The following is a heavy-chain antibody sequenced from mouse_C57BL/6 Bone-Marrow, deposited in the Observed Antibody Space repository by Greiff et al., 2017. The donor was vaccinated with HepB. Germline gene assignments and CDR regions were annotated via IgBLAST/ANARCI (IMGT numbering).Heavy chain of an antibody. CDR3: ANYYGTSWFAY. CDR2: INPYNGGT. Sequence: EVKLVESGPVLVKPGASVKMSCKASGYTFTDYYMNWVKQSHGKSLEWIGVINPYNGGTSYNQKFKGKATLTVDKSSSTAYMELNSLTSEDSAVYYCANYYGTSWFAYWGQGTLVTVSA. D-gene: IGHD1-1*01. CDR1: GYTFTDYY. J-gene: IGHJ3*01. V-gene: IGHV1-19*01.